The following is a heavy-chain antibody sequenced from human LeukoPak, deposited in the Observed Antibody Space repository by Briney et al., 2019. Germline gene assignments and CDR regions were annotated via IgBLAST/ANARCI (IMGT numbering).Heavy chain of an antibody. D-gene: IGHD2-21*02. V-gene: IGHV4-4*07. Sequence: SETPSLTCTVSGGSISSYYWSWIRQPAGKGLEWIGRIYTSGSTNYNPSLKSRVTMSVDTSKNQFSLKLSSVTAADTAVYYCARDIPPYCGGDCSTPGYWYFDLWGRGTLVTVSS. J-gene: IGHJ2*01. CDR2: IYTSGST. CDR1: GGSISSYY. CDR3: ARDIPPYCGGDCSTPGYWYFDL.